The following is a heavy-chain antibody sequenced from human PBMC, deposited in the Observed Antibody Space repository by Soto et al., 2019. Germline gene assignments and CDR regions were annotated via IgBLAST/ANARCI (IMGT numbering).Heavy chain of an antibody. CDR2: IFSSGTT. V-gene: IGHV4-30-4*01. D-gene: IGHD3-16*01. Sequence: RSLTCTVSGDSISSGNKYWSWIRQPPGKGLEWIGYIFSSGTTYYNPSLKSRLTMSLDASQNQFSLKLNSLTDADTAVYFCARVPSPFDYYYAMDVWGQGTTVTVSS. J-gene: IGHJ6*02. CDR3: ARVPSPFDYYYAMDV. CDR1: GDSISSGNKY.